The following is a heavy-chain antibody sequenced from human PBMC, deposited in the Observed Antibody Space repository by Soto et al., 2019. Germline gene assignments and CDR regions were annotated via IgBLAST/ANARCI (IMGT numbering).Heavy chain of an antibody. V-gene: IGHV3-23*01. Sequence: EVQLLESGGGLVQPGGSLRLSCAASGFTFSSYAMSWVRQAPGKGLEWVSAISGSGGSTYYSDSVKGRFTISRDNSKNTLYLQMNSLRAEDTAVYYCSKDGSYGSGSYYKFRGQGTLVTVSS. CDR2: ISGSGGST. J-gene: IGHJ4*02. CDR3: SKDGSYGSGSYYKF. D-gene: IGHD3-10*01. CDR1: GFTFSSYA.